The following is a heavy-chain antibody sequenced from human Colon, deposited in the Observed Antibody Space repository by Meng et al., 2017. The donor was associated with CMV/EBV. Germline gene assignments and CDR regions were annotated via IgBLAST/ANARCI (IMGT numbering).Heavy chain of an antibody. CDR3: VVGHDSRKVAY. V-gene: IGHV3-53*01. CDR1: RFSGFIVSNNY. D-gene: IGHD1-26*01. Sequence: GESLKISCTASRFSGFIVSNNYMGWVRQAPGKGLEWVSVICDGDHADYADSVRGRFTMSRDKSKNTVYLQMDSLRVEDTALYYCVVGHDSRKVAYWGQGTLVTVSS. CDR2: ICDGDHA. J-gene: IGHJ4*02.